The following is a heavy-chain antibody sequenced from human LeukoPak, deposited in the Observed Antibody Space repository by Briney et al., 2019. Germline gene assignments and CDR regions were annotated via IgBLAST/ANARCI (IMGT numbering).Heavy chain of an antibody. V-gene: IGHV3-30*02. CDR3: AKDLKIPCSGGSCYDY. J-gene: IGHJ4*02. CDR1: GFTFSSYG. CDR2: IRYDGSNK. Sequence: PGGSLRLSRAAPGFTFSSYGMHWVRQAPGKGLEWVAFIRYDGSNKYYADSVKGRFTISRDNSKNTLYLQTNSLRAEDTAVYYCAKDLKIPCSGGSCYDYWGQGTLVTVSS. D-gene: IGHD2-15*01.